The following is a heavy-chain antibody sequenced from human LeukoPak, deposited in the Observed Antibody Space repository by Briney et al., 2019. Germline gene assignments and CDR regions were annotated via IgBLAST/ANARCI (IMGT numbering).Heavy chain of an antibody. CDR3: ARDGGWGDFDY. D-gene: IGHD6-19*01. Sequence: AGGSLRLSCAASGFTFSSYSMNWVRQAPGKGLEWVSSISSSSSYIYCADSVKGRFTISRDNAKNSLYLQMNSLRAEDTAVYYCARDGGWGDFDYWGQGTLVTVSS. CDR2: ISSSSSYI. J-gene: IGHJ4*02. CDR1: GFTFSSYS. V-gene: IGHV3-21*01.